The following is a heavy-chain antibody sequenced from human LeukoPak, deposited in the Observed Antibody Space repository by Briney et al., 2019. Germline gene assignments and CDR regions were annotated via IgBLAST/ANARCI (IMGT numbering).Heavy chain of an antibody. J-gene: IGHJ4*02. V-gene: IGHV4-59*01. Sequence: SETLSLTCTVSGGSISSYYWSWIRQPPGKRLEWIGYIYYSGSTNYNPSLKSRVTISVDTSKNQFSLKLTSVTAADTAVYYCARGVPEYYDFWSGYFYYFDYWGQGTLVTVSS. CDR3: ARGVPEYYDFWSGYFYYFDY. D-gene: IGHD3-3*01. CDR2: IYYSGST. CDR1: GGSISSYY.